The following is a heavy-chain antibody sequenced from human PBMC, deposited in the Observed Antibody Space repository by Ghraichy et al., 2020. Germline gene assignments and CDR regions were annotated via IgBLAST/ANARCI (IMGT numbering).Heavy chain of an antibody. J-gene: IGHJ6*02. CDR1: GYTFTNHY. V-gene: IGHV1-46*01. CDR2: INPSGDIT. D-gene: IGHD3-3*01. Sequence: ASVKVFCKASGYTFTNHYMHWVRQAPGQGLEWMGIINPSGDITRYTQRFQGRVTMTRDTSTSTVYMELSSLRSEDTAVYYCARDRSHTIFGVIRSYGMDVWGQGTTVTVSS. CDR3: ARDRSHTIFGVIRSYGMDV.